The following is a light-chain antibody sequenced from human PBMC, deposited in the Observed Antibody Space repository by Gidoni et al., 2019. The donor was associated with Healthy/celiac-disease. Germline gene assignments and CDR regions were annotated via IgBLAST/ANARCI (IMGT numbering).Light chain of an antibody. CDR2: DAS. J-gene: IGKJ4*01. CDR1: QSVSSY. Sequence: EIVLTHSPATLSLSPGERATLSCRASQSVSSYLAWYQQKPGQAPRLLIYDASNRATGIPARLSGSGSGTDFTLTISSLEPEDFAVYYCQQRSNWPPALTFGGGTKVEIK. CDR3: QQRSNWPPALT. V-gene: IGKV3-11*01.